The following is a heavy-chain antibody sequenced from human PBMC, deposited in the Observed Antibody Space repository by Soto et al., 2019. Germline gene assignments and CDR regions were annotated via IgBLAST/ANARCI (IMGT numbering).Heavy chain of an antibody. CDR3: ARGADYGDYVDY. J-gene: IGHJ4*02. Sequence: GASVKVSCKASGYTFTNYDMSWVRQAPGQGLEWMGWIRAYNGNTKYAQRLQGRVTMTTDTSTSTAYMELRSLGSDDTAVYYCARGADYGDYVDYWGRGTLVTVSS. CDR2: IRAYNGNT. D-gene: IGHD4-17*01. V-gene: IGHV1-18*01. CDR1: GYTFTNYD.